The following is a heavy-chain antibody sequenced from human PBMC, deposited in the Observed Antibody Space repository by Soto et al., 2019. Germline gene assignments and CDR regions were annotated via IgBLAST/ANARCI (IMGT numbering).Heavy chain of an antibody. CDR1: GGSISSYY. V-gene: IGHV4-59*01. Sequence: QVQLQESGPGLVKPSETLSLTCTVSGGSISSYYWSWIRQPPGKGLEWIGYIYYSGSSNYNPSLKSRLTISVDTSNNQYSLKLSSVTATDTAVYYCAREGRTGAQYYYYSMDVWAQGTT. J-gene: IGHJ6*02. D-gene: IGHD1-26*01. CDR2: IYYSGSS. CDR3: AREGRTGAQYYYYSMDV.